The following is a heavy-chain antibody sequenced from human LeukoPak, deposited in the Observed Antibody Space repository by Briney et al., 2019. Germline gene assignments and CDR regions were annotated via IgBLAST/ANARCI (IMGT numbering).Heavy chain of an antibody. Sequence: SETLSLTCTVSGGSISSDNYHWSWIRQPAGKGLEWIGRMYTSGSTNYNPSLKSRVTISVDTSKNQFSLKLSSVTAADTAVYYCARGGPRMEASWLWFGNWFDPWGQGTLVTVSS. CDR1: GGSISSDNYH. D-gene: IGHD3-10*01. CDR2: MYTSGST. V-gene: IGHV4-61*02. J-gene: IGHJ5*02. CDR3: ARGGPRMEASWLWFGNWFDP.